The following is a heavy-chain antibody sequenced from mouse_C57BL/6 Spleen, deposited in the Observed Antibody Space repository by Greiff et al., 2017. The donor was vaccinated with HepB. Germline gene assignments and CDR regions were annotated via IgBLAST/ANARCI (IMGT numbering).Heavy chain of an antibody. Sequence: EVQRVESGPGLVKPSQSLSLTCSVTGYSITSGYYWNWIRQFPGNKLEWMGYISYDGSNNYNPSLKNRISITRDTSKNQFFLKLNSVTTEDTATYYCARPLYDGYYGAWFAYWGQGTLVTVSA. CDR3: ARPLYDGYYGAWFAY. D-gene: IGHD2-3*01. V-gene: IGHV3-6*01. CDR2: ISYDGSN. J-gene: IGHJ3*01. CDR1: GYSITSGYY.